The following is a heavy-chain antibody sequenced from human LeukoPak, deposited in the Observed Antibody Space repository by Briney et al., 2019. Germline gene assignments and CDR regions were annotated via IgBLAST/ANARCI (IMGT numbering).Heavy chain of an antibody. J-gene: IGHJ4*02. D-gene: IGHD4-17*01. CDR1: GFTFSSYP. CDR2: ISGSGGST. V-gene: IGHV3-23*01. CDR3: AKDYIRGDYGDYVGVFFDY. Sequence: GGPLRPSVAAPGFTFSSYPMTWVGQAPGKGLEWVSAISGSGGSTYYADSVKGRFTISRDNSKNTLYLQMNSLRAEDTAVYYCAKDYIRGDYGDYVGVFFDYRGQGTLVTVSS.